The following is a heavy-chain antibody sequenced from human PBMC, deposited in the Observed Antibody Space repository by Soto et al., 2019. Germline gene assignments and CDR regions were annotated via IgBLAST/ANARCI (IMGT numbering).Heavy chain of an antibody. J-gene: IGHJ4*02. CDR2: IWYDGSNK. CDR3: AKGRYGSGSYCDY. D-gene: IGHD3-10*01. V-gene: IGHV3-33*06. Sequence: QVQLVESGGGVVQPGTSLRLSCAASGFTFSSNGMHWVRQAPGKGLEWVAVIWYDGSNKYYADSVKGRFTISRDNSKNTLYLQMNSLRAEDTAVYFCAKGRYGSGSYCDYWGQGTLVTVSS. CDR1: GFTFSSNG.